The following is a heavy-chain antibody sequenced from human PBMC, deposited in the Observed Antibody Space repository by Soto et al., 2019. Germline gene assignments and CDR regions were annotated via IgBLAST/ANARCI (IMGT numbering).Heavy chain of an antibody. V-gene: IGHV3-11*06. CDR3: ARRRGSQQLNRRGALDI. CDR2: ISSSSSYT. CDR1: GFTFSDYY. J-gene: IGHJ3*02. Sequence: GGSLRLSCAASGFTFSDYYMSWIRQAPGKGLEWVSYISSSSSYTNYADSVKGRFTISRDNAKNSLYLQMNSLRAEDTAVYYCARRRGSQQLNRRGALDIWGQGTMVTVSS. D-gene: IGHD6-13*01.